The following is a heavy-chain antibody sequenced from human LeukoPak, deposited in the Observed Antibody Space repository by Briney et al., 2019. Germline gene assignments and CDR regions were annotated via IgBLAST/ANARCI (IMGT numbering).Heavy chain of an antibody. CDR2: INPNSGGT. CDR3: ARVLGSGWYNYFDY. J-gene: IGHJ4*02. D-gene: IGHD6-19*01. V-gene: IGHV1-2*04. Sequence: GASVRVSCKASGYTFTGYYMHWVRQAPGQGLEWMGWINPNSGGTNYAQKFQGWVTMTRDTSISTAYMELSRLRSDDTAVYYCARVLGSGWYNYFDYWGQGTLVTVSS. CDR1: GYTFTGYY.